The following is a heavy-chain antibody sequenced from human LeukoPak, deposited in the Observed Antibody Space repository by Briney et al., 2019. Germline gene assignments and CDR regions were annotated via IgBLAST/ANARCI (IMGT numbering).Heavy chain of an antibody. J-gene: IGHJ3*02. CDR2: IYYNGKT. CDR1: GGAITDSNYY. D-gene: IGHD1-26*01. Sequence: ETLSVTCTVSGGAITDSNYYWGWIRQPPGEGLEWIGNIYYNGKTFYNESVKSRVTISVDTSKNQFSLKLNSVTAADTALFHCARYSGSHYAFDIWGQRTVDADSS. V-gene: IGHV4-39*01. CDR3: ARYSGSHYAFDI.